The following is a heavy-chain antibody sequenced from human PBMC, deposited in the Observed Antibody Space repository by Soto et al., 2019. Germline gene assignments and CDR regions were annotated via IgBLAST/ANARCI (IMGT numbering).Heavy chain of an antibody. V-gene: IGHV3-30*18. CDR2: ISYDGSNK. CDR3: AKDRDSVVVTSPFDY. J-gene: IGHJ4*02. Sequence: QVQLVESGGGVVQPGRSLRLSCAASGFTFSSYGMHWVRQAPGKGLEWVAVISYDGSNKYYADSVKGRFTISRDNSKNTLYLQMNSLRAEDTAVYYCAKDRDSVVVTSPFDYWGQGTLVTVSS. CDR1: GFTFSSYG. D-gene: IGHD2-21*02.